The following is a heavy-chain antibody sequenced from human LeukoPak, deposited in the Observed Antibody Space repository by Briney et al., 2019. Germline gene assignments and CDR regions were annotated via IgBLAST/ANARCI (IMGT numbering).Heavy chain of an antibody. CDR2: INAGNGNT. CDR1: GYTFTSYV. V-gene: IGHV1-3*01. CDR3: ARDLPPGTAMGYFDY. Sequence: ASVKVSCKASGYTFTSYVMHWVRQAPGQRLEWMGWINAGNGNTKYSQKFQGRVTITRDTSASTAYMELSSLRSEDTAVYHCARDLPPGTAMGYFDYWGQGTLVTVSS. D-gene: IGHD5-18*01. J-gene: IGHJ4*02.